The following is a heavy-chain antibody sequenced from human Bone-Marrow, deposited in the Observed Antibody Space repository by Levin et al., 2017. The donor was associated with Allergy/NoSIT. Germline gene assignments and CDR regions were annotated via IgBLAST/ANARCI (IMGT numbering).Heavy chain of an antibody. CDR2: INWNGDTI. D-gene: IGHD1-7*01. V-gene: IGHV3-9*01. J-gene: IGHJ4*02. CDR3: VKDRSPLVAGTRIGYFDC. Sequence: PGGSLRLSCAASGFAFEDLGMHWVRQAPGKGLEWVSAINWNGDTIGYADAVKGRFTVSRDNSKNTLYLQMNNLRVEDTAFYYCVKDRSPLVAGTRIGYFDCWGQGTLVSVSS. CDR1: GFAFEDLG.